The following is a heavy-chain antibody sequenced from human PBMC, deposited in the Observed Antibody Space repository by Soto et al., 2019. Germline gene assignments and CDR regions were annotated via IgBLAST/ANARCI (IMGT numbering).Heavy chain of an antibody. CDR3: ARLDYSGYEYYFDY. J-gene: IGHJ4*02. CDR2: IYYSGST. Sequence: SETLSLTCTVSGGSISSSSYYWGWIRQPPGKGLEWIGSIYYSGSTYYNPSLKSRVTISVDTSKNQFSLKLSSVTAADTAVYYCARLDYSGYEYYFDYWGQGTLVTVSS. D-gene: IGHD5-12*01. CDR1: GGSISSSSYY. V-gene: IGHV4-39*01.